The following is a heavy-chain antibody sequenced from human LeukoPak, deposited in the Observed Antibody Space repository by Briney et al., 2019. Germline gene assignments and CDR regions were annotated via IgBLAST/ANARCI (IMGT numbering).Heavy chain of an antibody. CDR1: GFTVSSDS. V-gene: IGHV3-53*01. D-gene: IGHD3-22*01. J-gene: IGHJ4*02. Sequence: GGSLRLSCTVSGFTVSSDSMSWVRQAPGKGLEWVSFIYSGGSTHYSDSVKGRFTISRDNSKNTLYLQMNSLRAEDTAVYYCAKDRYYDSSGGNLFDYWGQGTLVTVSS. CDR3: AKDRYYDSSGGNLFDY. CDR2: IYSGGST.